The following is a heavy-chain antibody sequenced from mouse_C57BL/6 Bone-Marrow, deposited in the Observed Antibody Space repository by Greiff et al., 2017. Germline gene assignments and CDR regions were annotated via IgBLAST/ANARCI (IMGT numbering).Heavy chain of an antibody. J-gene: IGHJ2*01. CDR3: ALCYYSNYGGDY. D-gene: IGHD2-5*01. V-gene: IGHV1-19*01. Sequence: VQLKESGPVLVKPGASVKMSCKASGYTFTDYYMNWVKQSHGKSLEWIGVINPYNGGTSYNQKFKGKATLTVDTSSSTAYMELNSLTSEDSAVYYCALCYYSNYGGDYWGQGTTLTVSS. CDR2: INPYNGGT. CDR1: GYTFTDYY.